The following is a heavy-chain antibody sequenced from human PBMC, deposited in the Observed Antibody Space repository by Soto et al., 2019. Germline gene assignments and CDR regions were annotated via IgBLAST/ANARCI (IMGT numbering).Heavy chain of an antibody. CDR2: IYYSGST. V-gene: IGHV4-59*08. D-gene: IGHD2-8*01. CDR1: GGSISSYY. J-gene: IGHJ4*02. CDR3: ARHENRMAHNFDY. Sequence: QVQLQESGPGLVKPSETLSLTCTVSGGSISSYYWSWIRKPPGKGLEWIGYIYYSGSTNYNPSLKSRVTISVDTSKNQFSLKLSSVTAADTAVYYCARHENRMAHNFDYWGQGTLVTVSS.